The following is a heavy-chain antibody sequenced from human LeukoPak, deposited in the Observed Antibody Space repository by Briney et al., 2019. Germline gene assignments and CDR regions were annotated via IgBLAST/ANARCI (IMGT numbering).Heavy chain of an antibody. V-gene: IGHV4-34*01. J-gene: IGHJ5*02. CDR1: GGSFSGYY. CDR3: ARADDSRGVKFDP. Sequence: TSETLSLTCAVYGGSFSGYYWSWIRQPPGKGLEWIGEINHSGSTNYNPSLKSRVTISVDTSKNQFSLKLSSVTAADTAVYYCARADDSRGVKFDPWGQGTLVTVSS. CDR2: INHSGST. D-gene: IGHD3-10*01.